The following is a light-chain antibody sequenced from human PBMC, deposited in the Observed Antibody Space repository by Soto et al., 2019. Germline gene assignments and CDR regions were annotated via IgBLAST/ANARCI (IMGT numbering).Light chain of an antibody. V-gene: IGLV2-11*01. Sequence: QSALTQPRSVSGSPGQSVTISCTGTSSDVGGYNYVSWYQQHPGKAPKLMIYDVSKRPSGVPDRFSGSKSGNTASLTISGLQAEDEADYYCCSYAGSYTFWVFCGGTKVTVL. J-gene: IGLJ3*02. CDR3: CSYAGSYTFWV. CDR1: SSDVGGYNY. CDR2: DVS.